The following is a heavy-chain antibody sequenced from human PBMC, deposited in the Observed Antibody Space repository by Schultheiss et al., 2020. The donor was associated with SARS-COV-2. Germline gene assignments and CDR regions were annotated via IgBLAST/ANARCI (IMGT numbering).Heavy chain of an antibody. CDR2: ISGSGGST. J-gene: IGHJ4*02. V-gene: IGHV3-23*01. CDR3: AKDGYGGNSGEDYFDY. CDR1: GFTFSSYA. Sequence: GESLKISCAASGFTFSSYAISWVRQAPGKGLEWVSAISGSGGSTYYADSVKGRFTISRDNSKNTLYLQMNSLRAEDTAVYYCAKDGYGGNSGEDYFDYWGQGTLVTVSS. D-gene: IGHD4-23*01.